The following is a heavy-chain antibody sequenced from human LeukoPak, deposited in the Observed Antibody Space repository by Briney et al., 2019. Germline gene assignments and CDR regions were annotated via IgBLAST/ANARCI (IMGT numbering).Heavy chain of an antibody. V-gene: IGHV3-23*01. CDR2: ISGSGGST. CDR3: ATPTTVTTDYYYGMDV. J-gene: IGHJ6*02. CDR1: GFTFSSYA. Sequence: GGSLRLSCAASGFTFSSYAMGWVRQAPGKGLEWVSAISGSGGSTYYADPVKGRFTISRDNSKNTLYLQMNSLRAEDTAVYYCATPTTVTTDYYYGMDVWGQGTTVTVSS. D-gene: IGHD4-17*01.